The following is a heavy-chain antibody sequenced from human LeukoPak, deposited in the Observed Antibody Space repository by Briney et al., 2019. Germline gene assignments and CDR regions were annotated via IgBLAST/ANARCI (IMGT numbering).Heavy chain of an antibody. V-gene: IGHV4-34*01. CDR2: INHSGNT. J-gene: IGHJ4*02. CDR3: AREGTEEYYYDSSGYPPDY. CDR1: GGSFSGYY. Sequence: SETLSLTCAVYGGSFSGYYWSWIRQPPGKGLEWIGEINHSGNTKYNPSLKSRVTISVDTSKNQFSRKLSSVTAADTAVYYWAREGTEEYYYDSSGYPPDYWGQGTLVTVSS. D-gene: IGHD3-22*01.